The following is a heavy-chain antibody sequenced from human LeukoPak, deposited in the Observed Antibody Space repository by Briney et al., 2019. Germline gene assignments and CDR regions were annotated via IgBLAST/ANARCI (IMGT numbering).Heavy chain of an antibody. CDR2: IKQDGSEK. J-gene: IGHJ4*02. Sequence: GGSLRLSCIASGFTFSSYWMSWVRQAPGKGLEWVANIKQDGSEKYYVDSVKGRFTISRDNAKNSLYLQMNSLRAEDTAVYYCARDLSYDILTGYYQGNYYFDYWGQGTLVTVSS. V-gene: IGHV3-7*01. D-gene: IGHD3-9*01. CDR3: ARDLSYDILTGYYQGNYYFDY. CDR1: GFTFSSYW.